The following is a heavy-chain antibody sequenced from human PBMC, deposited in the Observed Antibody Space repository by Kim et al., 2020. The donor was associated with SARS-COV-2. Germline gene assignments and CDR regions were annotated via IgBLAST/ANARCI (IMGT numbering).Heavy chain of an antibody. CDR2: ISSSSSYI. V-gene: IGHV3-21*01. Sequence: GGSLRLSCAASGFTFSSYSMNWVRQAPGKGLEWVSSISSSSSYIYYADSVKGRFTISRDNAKNSLYLQMNSLRAEDTAVYYCARDFGSSGYPDAFDIWGQGTMVTVSS. CDR3: ARDFGSSGYPDAFDI. J-gene: IGHJ3*02. D-gene: IGHD3-22*01. CDR1: GFTFSSYS.